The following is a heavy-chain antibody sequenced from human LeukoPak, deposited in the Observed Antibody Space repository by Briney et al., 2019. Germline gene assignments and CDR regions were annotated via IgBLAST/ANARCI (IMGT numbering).Heavy chain of an antibody. Sequence: GGSLRLSCAASVFTFSTYNMNWVRQAPGKGLEWVSSITSSSRYTFYADSVKGRFTISRDNAKNSLYLQMNSLRAEDTAVYYCARDEGSYAGRGDYWGQGTLVTVSS. D-gene: IGHD3-10*01. CDR3: ARDEGSYAGRGDY. CDR1: VFTFSTYN. V-gene: IGHV3-21*06. CDR2: ITSSSRYT. J-gene: IGHJ4*02.